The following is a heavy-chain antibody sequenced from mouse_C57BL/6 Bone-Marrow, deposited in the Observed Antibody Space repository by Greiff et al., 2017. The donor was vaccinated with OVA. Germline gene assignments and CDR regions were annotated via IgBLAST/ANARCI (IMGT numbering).Heavy chain of an antibody. CDR1: GFTFSDFY. CDR2: ISNGGGST. CDR3: ARLDAMDY. J-gene: IGHJ4*01. V-gene: IGHV5-12*01. Sequence: EVKLMESGGGLVQPGGSLKLSCAASGFTFSDFYMYWIRQTPEKRLEWVAYISNGGGSTYYPDTVKGRFTISRDNAKNTLYLQMSRLKSEDTAMHYCARLDAMDYWGQGTSATVSS.